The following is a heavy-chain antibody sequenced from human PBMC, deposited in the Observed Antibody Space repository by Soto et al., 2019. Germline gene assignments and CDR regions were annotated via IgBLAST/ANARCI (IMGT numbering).Heavy chain of an antibody. Sequence: QVQLVQSGAEVKKPGASVKVSCKASGYTFTSYGISWVRQVPGQGLEWMGWISAYNGNTNYAQKLQGRVTMTTDTSTSTAYMELRSLRSDDTAVYYCARVYRITMVRGELSEYWGQGTLVTVSS. CDR2: ISAYNGNT. CDR3: ARVYRITMVRGELSEY. V-gene: IGHV1-18*01. D-gene: IGHD3-10*01. CDR1: GYTFTSYG. J-gene: IGHJ4*02.